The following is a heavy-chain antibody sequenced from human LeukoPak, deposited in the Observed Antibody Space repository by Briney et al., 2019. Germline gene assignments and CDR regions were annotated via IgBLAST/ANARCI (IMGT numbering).Heavy chain of an antibody. CDR2: IYYSGST. Sequence: SETLSLTCTVSGGSISSYYWSWIRQPPGKGLEWIGYIYYSGSTNYNPSLKSRVTISVDTSKNQFSLKLSSVTAAATAVYYCAMVRDGYNYVDYWGQGTLVTVSS. CDR3: AMVRDGYNYVDY. D-gene: IGHD5-24*01. J-gene: IGHJ4*02. CDR1: GGSISSYY. V-gene: IGHV4-59*08.